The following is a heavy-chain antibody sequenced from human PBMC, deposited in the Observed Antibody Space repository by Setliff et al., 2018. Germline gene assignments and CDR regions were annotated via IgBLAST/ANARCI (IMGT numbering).Heavy chain of an antibody. Sequence: GGSLRLSCAASGFTFIIYSMNWLRQAPGKGLAWVSYIISGSISTTHYADSVRGRFTVSRDNAKNSLYLHMNNLRAEDTALYYCVRAFWTYSDYASLACFDYWGQGALVTVSS. J-gene: IGHJ4*02. V-gene: IGHV3-48*01. D-gene: IGHD5-12*01. CDR2: IISGSISTT. CDR3: VRAFWTYSDYASLACFDY. CDR1: GFTFIIYS.